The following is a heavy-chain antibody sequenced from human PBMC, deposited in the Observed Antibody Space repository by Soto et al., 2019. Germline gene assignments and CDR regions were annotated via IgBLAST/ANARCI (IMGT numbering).Heavy chain of an antibody. V-gene: IGHV3-30*18. Sequence: QVQLVESGGGVVQPGRSLRLSCAASGFTFSSYGMHWVRQAPGKGLEWVAVLSHDGSNKYYADSVKGRFTISRDNSKNTLYLQMNSLRAEDTAVYYCAKAKYSSSWYSYGMDVWGQGTTVTVSS. CDR2: LSHDGSNK. CDR1: GFTFSSYG. D-gene: IGHD6-13*01. J-gene: IGHJ6*02. CDR3: AKAKYSSSWYSYGMDV.